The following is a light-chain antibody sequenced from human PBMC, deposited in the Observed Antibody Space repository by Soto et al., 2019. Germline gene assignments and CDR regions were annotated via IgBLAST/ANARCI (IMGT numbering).Light chain of an antibody. CDR1: QSIANY. CDR3: QQSYNNPKT. J-gene: IGKJ1*01. V-gene: IGKV1-39*01. Sequence: IQMTQSPSSLSASAGDRVTITCRASQSIANYLNWYQQKPGKAPKLLIYAASTLESGVPSRFSGSGSGTDFTLTISSLQPEDFATYYCQQSYNNPKTFGQGTKVDIK. CDR2: AAS.